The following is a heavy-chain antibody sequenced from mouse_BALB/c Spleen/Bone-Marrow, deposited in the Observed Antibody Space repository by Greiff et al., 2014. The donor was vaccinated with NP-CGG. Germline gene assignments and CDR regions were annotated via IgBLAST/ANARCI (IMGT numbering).Heavy chain of an antibody. J-gene: IGHJ3*01. CDR2: IDPANGNT. D-gene: IGHD2-4*01. CDR3: AVYDYEGFAY. CDR1: GFNIKDTY. V-gene: IGHV14-3*02. Sequence: EVQLQQSGAELVKPGASVKLSCTASGFNIKDTYMHWVKQRPEQGLEWIGRIDPANGNTKYDPKFQGKATIAADTSSNTAYLQLSSLTSEDTAVYYCAVYDYEGFAYWGQGTLVTVSA.